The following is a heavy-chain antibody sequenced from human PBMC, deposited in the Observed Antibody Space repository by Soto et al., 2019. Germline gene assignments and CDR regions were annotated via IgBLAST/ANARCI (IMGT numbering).Heavy chain of an antibody. CDR2: VYSSGTT. J-gene: IGHJ4*02. CDR3: ARDIGSFAYGEGY. CDR1: GGSINSYW. Sequence: SETLSLTCIVSGGSINSYWWSWIRQPAGKGLEWIGRVYSSGTTDYNPSLNSRATMSVETSKNQFSLKLSSVTAADTAVYYCARDIGSFAYGEGYWGQGIQVTVSS. V-gene: IGHV4-4*07. D-gene: IGHD3-10*01.